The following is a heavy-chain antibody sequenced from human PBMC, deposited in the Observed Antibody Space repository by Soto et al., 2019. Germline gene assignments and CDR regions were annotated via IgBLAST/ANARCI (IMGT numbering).Heavy chain of an antibody. D-gene: IGHD2-2*01. Sequence: QVQIQQWGAGLLKPSETLSLTCGVYGGSFSGYYWSWIRQPPGKGLEWIGEIIHTGSTNYNPSLKSRVAISIDTSKKQFSMKLRSVTAADTAVYYCARTGQPPSDYWGQGALVTVSS. V-gene: IGHV4-34*12. CDR1: GGSFSGYY. CDR3: ARTGQPPSDY. J-gene: IGHJ4*02. CDR2: IIHTGST.